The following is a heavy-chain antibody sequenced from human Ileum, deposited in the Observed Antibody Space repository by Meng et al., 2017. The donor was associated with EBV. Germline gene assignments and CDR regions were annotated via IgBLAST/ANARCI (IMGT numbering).Heavy chain of an antibody. D-gene: IGHD4-17*01. V-gene: IGHV4-39*07. CDR2: IYYRGNT. CDR1: GGSISTSYFY. Sequence: QPHEPGPGIAKPSETLSRPCTLPGGSISTSYFYCGCICQSPGKALECIGTIYYRGNTFYNPSLKSRLTISIDTSENVFSLTLRSVTAADTALYYCASAYDYGDYEAFAYWGQGSLVTVSS. CDR3: ASAYDYGDYEAFAY. J-gene: IGHJ4*02.